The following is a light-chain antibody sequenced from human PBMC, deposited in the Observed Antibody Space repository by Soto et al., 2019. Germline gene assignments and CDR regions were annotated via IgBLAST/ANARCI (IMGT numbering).Light chain of an antibody. CDR1: QSVSSTY. CDR2: GAS. CDR3: QQYGSSPWT. J-gene: IGKJ1*01. Sequence: EIVMTQSPATLSVSPGERATLSCRASQSVSSTYLGWYQQKPGQAPRLLIYGASSRATGIPDRFSGSGSGTDFTLTISRLEPEDFAVYYCQQYGSSPWTFGQGTKVDIK. V-gene: IGKV3-20*01.